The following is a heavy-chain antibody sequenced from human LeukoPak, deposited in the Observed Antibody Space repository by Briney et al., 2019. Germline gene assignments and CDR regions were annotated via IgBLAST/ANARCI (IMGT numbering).Heavy chain of an antibody. J-gene: IGHJ4*02. CDR2: ISSNGGST. CDR1: GFTFSSYA. CDR3: ARVGGSYYYDY. V-gene: IGHV3-64*01. D-gene: IGHD2-15*01. Sequence: GGSLRLACAASGFTFSSYAMHWVRQAPGKGLEYVSAISSNGGSTYYANSVKGRFTISRDNSKNTLYLQMGSLRAEDMAVYYCARVGGSYYYDYWGQGTLVTVSS.